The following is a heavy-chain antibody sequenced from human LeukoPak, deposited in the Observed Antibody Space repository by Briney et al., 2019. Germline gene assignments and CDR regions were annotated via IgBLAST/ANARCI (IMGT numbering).Heavy chain of an antibody. V-gene: IGHV1-8*01. CDR1: GYTFTSYD. J-gene: IGHJ5*02. CDR2: MNPNSGNT. CDR3: ARRSSSWYNWFDP. Sequence: ASVEVSCKASGYTFTSYDINWVRQATGQGLEWMGWMNPNSGNTGYAQKFQGRVTMTRNTSISTAYMELSSLRSEDTAVYYCARRSSSWYNWFDPWGQGTLVTVSS. D-gene: IGHD6-13*01.